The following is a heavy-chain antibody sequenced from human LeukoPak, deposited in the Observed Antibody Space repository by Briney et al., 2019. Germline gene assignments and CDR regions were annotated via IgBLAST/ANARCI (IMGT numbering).Heavy chain of an antibody. D-gene: IGHD6-19*01. J-gene: IGHJ6*02. CDR1: GGSISSYY. CDR2: IYYSGST. V-gene: IGHV4-59*01. CDR3: ARDARGAGTFFGSRYYYYGMDV. Sequence: SETLSLTCTVSGGSISSYYWSWIRQPPGKGLEWIGYIYYSGSTNYNPSLKSRVTISVDTSKNQFSLKLSSVTAADTAVYYCARDARGAGTFFGSRYYYYGMDVWGQGTTVTVSS.